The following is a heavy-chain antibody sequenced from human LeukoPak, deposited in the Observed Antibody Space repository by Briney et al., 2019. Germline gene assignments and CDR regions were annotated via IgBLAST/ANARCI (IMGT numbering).Heavy chain of an antibody. CDR3: ARHGGGYSFDY. CDR1: GGSISSYY. V-gene: IGHV4-59*08. D-gene: IGHD5-24*01. Sequence: SETLSLTCTVSGGSISSYYWSWVRQPPGKGLEWIGYIFDTGSTNYNPSLKSRVTISIDTSKDQFSLRLSSGTAADTAVYYCARHGGGYSFDYWGQGTLVTVSS. CDR2: IFDTGST. J-gene: IGHJ4*02.